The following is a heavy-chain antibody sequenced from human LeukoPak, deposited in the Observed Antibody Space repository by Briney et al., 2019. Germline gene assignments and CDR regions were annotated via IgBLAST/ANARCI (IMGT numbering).Heavy chain of an antibody. J-gene: IGHJ3*02. CDR3: AKDTSSSWYEIGAFDI. Sequence: PGGSLRLSCAASGFTFNTYWMSWVRQAPGKGLEWVANIKEDGSEKYYVDFVKGRFTISRDNSKNTLYLQMNSLRAEDTAVYYCAKDTSSSWYEIGAFDIWGQGTMVTVSS. D-gene: IGHD6-13*01. CDR2: IKEDGSEK. V-gene: IGHV3-7*01. CDR1: GFTFNTYW.